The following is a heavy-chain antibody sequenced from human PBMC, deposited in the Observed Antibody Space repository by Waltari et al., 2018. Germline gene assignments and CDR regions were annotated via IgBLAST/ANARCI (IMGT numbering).Heavy chain of an antibody. J-gene: IGHJ4*02. CDR2: INHSGSP. D-gene: IGHD5-12*01. CDR3: AGGRRWLQLHY. V-gene: IGHV4-34*01. CDR1: RGSFSSYF. Sequence: HVQLQQWGAGLLKTSETLSTTCAVSRGSFSSYFWIWIRQSPGLGLEWIGEINHSGSPTYNPSLRSRVTILRDTSKNQVSLRLTSVNATDTAVYFCAGGRRWLQLHYWGQGTLVTVSS.